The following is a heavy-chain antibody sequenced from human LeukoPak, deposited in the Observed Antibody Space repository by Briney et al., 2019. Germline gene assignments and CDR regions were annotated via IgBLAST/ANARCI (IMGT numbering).Heavy chain of an antibody. Sequence: SETLSLTCTVSDDSSTSNYWSWIRQPPGKGLEWIGYMDFSGSTNYNPSLKSRVTISLDTSKNQLSVKLRSVTAADTALYYCAGHRYNSGPFDSWGQGTLVTVSS. V-gene: IGHV4-59*08. CDR3: AGHRYNSGPFDS. CDR2: MDFSGST. CDR1: DDSSTSNY. J-gene: IGHJ4*02. D-gene: IGHD5-18*01.